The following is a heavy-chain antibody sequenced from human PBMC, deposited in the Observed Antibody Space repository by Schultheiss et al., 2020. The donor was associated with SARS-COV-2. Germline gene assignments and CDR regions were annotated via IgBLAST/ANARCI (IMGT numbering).Heavy chain of an antibody. Sequence: SVKVSCKASGYTFTGYYMHWVRQAPGQGLEWMGGIIPIFGTANYAQKFQGRVTITADESTSTAYMELRSLRSDDTAVYYCARVAMGPYYYSYNMDVWGQGTTVTVSS. CDR2: IIPIFGTA. V-gene: IGHV1-69*13. CDR3: ARVAMGPYYYSYNMDV. D-gene: IGHD5-18*01. CDR1: GYTFTGYY. J-gene: IGHJ6*02.